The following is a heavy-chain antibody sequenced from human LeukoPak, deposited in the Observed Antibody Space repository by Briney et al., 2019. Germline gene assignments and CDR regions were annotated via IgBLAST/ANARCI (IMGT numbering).Heavy chain of an antibody. CDR2: NIPILGIA. J-gene: IGHJ6*02. CDR1: GGTSSSYA. V-gene: IGHV1-69*04. CDR3: ARPIIGYCSSTSCYYGMDV. Sequence: SVKVSCKASGGTSSSYAISWVRQAPGQGLEWMGRNIPILGIANYAQKFQGRVTITADKSTSTAYMELSSLRSEDTAVYYCARPIIGYCSSTSCYYGMDVWGQGTTVTVSS. D-gene: IGHD2-2*01.